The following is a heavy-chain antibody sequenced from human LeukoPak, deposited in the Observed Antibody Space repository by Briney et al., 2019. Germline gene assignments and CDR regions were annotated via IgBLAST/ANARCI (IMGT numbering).Heavy chain of an antibody. Sequence: GGSLRLSCAASGFTFSGSALHWVRQASGKGLEWVGRIRSTANGYATAYAASVKGRFTISRDDSKTTAYLQVDSLKTEDTAVYYCTGNYYGSGSYADFDYWGQGTLVTVSS. CDR3: TGNYYGSGSYADFDY. D-gene: IGHD3-10*01. CDR2: IRSTANGYAT. V-gene: IGHV3-73*01. J-gene: IGHJ4*02. CDR1: GFTFSGSA.